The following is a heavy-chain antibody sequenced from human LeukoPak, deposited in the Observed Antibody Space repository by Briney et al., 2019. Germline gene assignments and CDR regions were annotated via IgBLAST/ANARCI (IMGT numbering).Heavy chain of an antibody. J-gene: IGHJ4*02. CDR1: GFSFSSYW. D-gene: IGHD2-21*01. CDR3: ARVRSGYYFDY. V-gene: IGHV3-74*01. CDR2: ISSDGSST. Sequence: GGSLRLSCAASGFSFSSYWMDWVRQAPGKGLVWVSRISSDGSSTYYADSVEGRFTISRDNAKNTLYLQMNSLRAEDTAVYYCARVRSGYYFDYWGQGTLVTVSS.